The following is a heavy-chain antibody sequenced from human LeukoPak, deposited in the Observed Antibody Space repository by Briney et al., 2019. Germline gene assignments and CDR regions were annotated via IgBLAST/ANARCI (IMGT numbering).Heavy chain of an antibody. CDR2: ISTGSNYI. J-gene: IGHJ5*02. V-gene: IGHV3-21*01. CDR3: AKNVEWNTLIRRSWFDP. Sequence: GGSLRLSCATSGFTFASYDMNWVRQAPGKGLEWVSTISTGSNYIYYAGSVKGRFTISRDNAKGSLYLQMSSLRAEDTAIYYCAKNVEWNTLIRRSWFDPWGQGTLITVSS. CDR1: GFTFASYD. D-gene: IGHD1/OR15-1a*01.